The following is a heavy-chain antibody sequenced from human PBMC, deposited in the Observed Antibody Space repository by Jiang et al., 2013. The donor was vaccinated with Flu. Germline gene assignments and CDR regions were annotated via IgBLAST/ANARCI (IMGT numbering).Heavy chain of an antibody. CDR2: IYYSGST. CDR1: GGSISSSSYY. CDR3: ARASYSSIPRDAFDI. Sequence: GPGLVKPSETLSLTCTVSGGSISSSSYYWGWIRQPPGKGLEWIGSIYYSGSTYYNPSLKSRVTISVDTSKNQFSLKLSSVTAADTAVYYCARASYSSIPRDAFDIWGQGTMVTVSS. V-gene: IGHV4-39*01. J-gene: IGHJ3*02. D-gene: IGHD5-18*01.